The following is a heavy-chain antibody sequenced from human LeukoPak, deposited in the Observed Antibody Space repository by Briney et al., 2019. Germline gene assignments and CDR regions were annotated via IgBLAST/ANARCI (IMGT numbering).Heavy chain of an antibody. CDR3: AKDYYGSGVLWYYFDY. D-gene: IGHD3-10*01. CDR1: GFTFSSYG. J-gene: IGHJ4*02. V-gene: IGHV3-30*18. Sequence: GSLRLSCAASGFTFSSYGMHWVRQAPGKGLEWVAVISYDGSNKYYADSVKGRFTISRDNSKNTLYLQMNSLRAEDTAVYYCAKDYYGSGVLWYYFDYWGQGTLVTVSS. CDR2: ISYDGSNK.